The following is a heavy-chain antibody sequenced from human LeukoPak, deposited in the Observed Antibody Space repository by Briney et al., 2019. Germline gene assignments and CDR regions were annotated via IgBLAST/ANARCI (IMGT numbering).Heavy chain of an antibody. CDR3: AKDETWSFDY. J-gene: IGHJ4*02. Sequence: PGGSLRLSCAASGFTFTSYGMHWVRQPPGKGLEWVAFMREDGSDIYYADSVKGRFTISGDNSKNTLYLQMNSLRPEDTAVYYCAKDETWSFDYWGQGTLVTVSS. CDR1: GFTFTSYG. V-gene: IGHV3-30*02. CDR2: MREDGSDI.